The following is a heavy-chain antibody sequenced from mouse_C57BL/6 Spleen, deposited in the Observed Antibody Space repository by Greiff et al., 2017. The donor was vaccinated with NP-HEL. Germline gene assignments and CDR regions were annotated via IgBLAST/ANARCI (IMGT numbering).Heavy chain of an antibody. V-gene: IGHV1-82*01. Sequence: QVQLQQSGPELVKPGASVKISCKASGYAFSSSWMNWVKQRPGKGLEWIGRIYPGDGATNYNGKFKGKATLTAHKSSSTAYMQLSSLTSEDSAVYFWARVPKTAQSNAMDYWGQGTSVTVSS. CDR1: GYAFSSSW. J-gene: IGHJ4*01. CDR2: IYPGDGAT. CDR3: ARVPKTAQSNAMDY. D-gene: IGHD3-2*02.